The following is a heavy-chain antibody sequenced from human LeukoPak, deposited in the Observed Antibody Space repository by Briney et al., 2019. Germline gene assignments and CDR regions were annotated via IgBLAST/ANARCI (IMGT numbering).Heavy chain of an antibody. CDR1: GYTFTSYG. V-gene: IGHV1-18*01. J-gene: IGHJ5*02. CDR3: ARSYGSGSLNWFDP. D-gene: IGHD3-10*01. CDR2: ISAYNGNT. Sequence: GASVKVSCKASGYTFTSYGISWVRQAPGQGPEWMGWISAYNGNTNYAQKLQGRVTMTTDTSTSTAYMELRSLRSDDTAVYYCARSYGSGSLNWFDPWGQGTLVTVSS.